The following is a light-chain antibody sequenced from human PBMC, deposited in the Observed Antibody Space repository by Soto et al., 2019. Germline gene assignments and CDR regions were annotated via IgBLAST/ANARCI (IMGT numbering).Light chain of an antibody. J-gene: IGLJ1*01. CDR2: EVS. V-gene: IGLV2-14*01. Sequence: QSALTQPASVSGSPGQSITISCTGTSSDVGAYKYVSWYQQHPDKAPKLMIYEVSNRPSGVSNRFSGSKSGNTASLTISGLQAEDEADYYCSSYTSSSTYVFGTGTKLTVL. CDR3: SSYTSSSTYV. CDR1: SSDVGAYKY.